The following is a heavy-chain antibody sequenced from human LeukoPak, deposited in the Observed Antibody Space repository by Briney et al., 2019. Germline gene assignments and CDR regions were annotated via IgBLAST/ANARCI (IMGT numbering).Heavy chain of an antibody. CDR2: ISSTSSYM. V-gene: IGHV3-21*01. CDR3: ARASYDFWSGDY. Sequence: GGSLRLSCAASGFTFSSYAMHWVRQAPGKGLEWVSSISSTSSYMYYADSLKGRFTISRDNAKNSLYLQMNSLRAEDTAVYYCARASYDFWSGDYWGQGTLVTVSS. CDR1: GFTFSSYA. J-gene: IGHJ4*02. D-gene: IGHD3-3*01.